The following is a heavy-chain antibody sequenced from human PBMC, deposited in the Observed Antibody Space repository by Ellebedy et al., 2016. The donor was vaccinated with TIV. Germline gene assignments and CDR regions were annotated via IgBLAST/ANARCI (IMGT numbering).Heavy chain of an antibody. D-gene: IGHD7-27*01. J-gene: IGHJ3*02. CDR2: INHSGST. CDR1: GGSFSGYY. Sequence: SETLSLXCAVYGGSFSGYYWSWIRQPPGKGLEWIGEINHSGSTNYNPSLKSRVTISVDTSKNQFSLKLSSVTAADTAVYYCEGLLGAFDIWGQGTMVTVSS. CDR3: EGLLGAFDI. V-gene: IGHV4-34*01.